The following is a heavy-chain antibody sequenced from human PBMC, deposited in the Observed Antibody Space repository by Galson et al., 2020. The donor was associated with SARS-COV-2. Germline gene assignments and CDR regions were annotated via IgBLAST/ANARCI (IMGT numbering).Heavy chain of an antibody. D-gene: IGHD6-19*01. CDR2: IYTSGST. J-gene: IGHJ6*02. V-gene: IGHV4-61*02. CDR3: AREGGSVASTPGAMDV. CDR1: GDSIKSGSYY. Sequence: SETLSLTCTVSGDSIKSGSYYWTWIRQPAGKGLEWIGRIYTSGSTNYHHSLKSRITTSVDTSKNQFSLRLSSVTARDTAVYYCAREGGSVASTPGAMDVWGQGTTVTVSS.